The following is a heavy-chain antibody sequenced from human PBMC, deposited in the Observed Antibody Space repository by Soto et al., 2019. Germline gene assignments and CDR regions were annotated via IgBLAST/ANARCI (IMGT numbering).Heavy chain of an antibody. CDR1: GYSIASGYY. J-gene: IGHJ6*02. CDR3: DRTFASYGMDV. CDR2: IYHAGSV. Sequence: SETLSLTCAVSGYSIASGYYWAWIRQSPGKGLEWIGSIYHAGSVYYNPSLNSRVAVSLDTSKNHFSLKLTSVTAADTAVYYCDRTFASYGMDVCGQGTPVTVS. V-gene: IGHV4-38-2*01.